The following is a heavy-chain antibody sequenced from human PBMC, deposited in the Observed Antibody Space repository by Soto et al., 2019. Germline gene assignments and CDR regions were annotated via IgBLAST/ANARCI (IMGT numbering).Heavy chain of an antibody. CDR2: INAGNGNT. CDR3: ARDGLFGHRMAAAGTRWFDP. D-gene: IGHD6-13*01. V-gene: IGHV1-3*01. Sequence: ASVKVSCKASGYTFTSYAMHWVRQAPGQRLEWMGWINAGNGNTKYSQKFQGRVTITRDTSASTAYMELSSLRSEDTAVYYCARDGLFGHRMAAAGTRWFDPWGQGTLVTVSS. J-gene: IGHJ5*02. CDR1: GYTFTSYA.